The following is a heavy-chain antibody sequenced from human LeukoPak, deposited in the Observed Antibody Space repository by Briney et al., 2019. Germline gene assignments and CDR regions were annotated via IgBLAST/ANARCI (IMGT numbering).Heavy chain of an antibody. Sequence: SETLSLTCTVSGGSISSSTYYWGWIRQPPGKGLEWIGSIFYSGRTYYNPSLKSRVTMSVDTSQNQFPLRLSSVNAADTAVYYCARDILATSIAAPYYWGQGTLVTVSS. J-gene: IGHJ4*02. V-gene: IGHV4-39*06. CDR2: IFYSGRT. CDR1: GGSISSSTYY. D-gene: IGHD6-13*01. CDR3: ARDILATSIAAPYY.